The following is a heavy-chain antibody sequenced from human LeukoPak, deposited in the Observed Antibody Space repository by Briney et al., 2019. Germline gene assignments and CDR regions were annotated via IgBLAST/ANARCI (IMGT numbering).Heavy chain of an antibody. J-gene: IGHJ4*02. Sequence: PGGFLRLSCAVSGFTFSSYAMSWVRQAPGKGLEWVSGISGSGGTTYYAESVKGRFTISRDNSKNTLYLQMNSLRAEDTAVYYCAKGSYCDYWGQGTLVTVSS. CDR1: GFTFSSYA. V-gene: IGHV3-23*01. CDR2: ISGSGGTT. CDR3: AKGSYCDY.